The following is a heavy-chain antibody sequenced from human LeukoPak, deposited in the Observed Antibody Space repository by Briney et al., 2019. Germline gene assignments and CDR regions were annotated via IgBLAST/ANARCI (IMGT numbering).Heavy chain of an antibody. V-gene: IGHV5-51*01. D-gene: IGHD3-22*01. Sequence: GESLQISCKGSGYSFSTYWIGWVRQMPGKALEWMGIIYPGDSDTRYSPSFQGQVTISADKSISTAYLQWSSLKASDTAMYYCARYDSSGSTIDYWGQGTLVTVSS. CDR1: GYSFSTYW. CDR2: IYPGDSDT. CDR3: ARYDSSGSTIDY. J-gene: IGHJ4*02.